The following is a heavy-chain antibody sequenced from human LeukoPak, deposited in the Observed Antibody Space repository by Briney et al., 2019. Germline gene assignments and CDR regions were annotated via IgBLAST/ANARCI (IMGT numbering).Heavy chain of an antibody. CDR2: INPNSGGT. V-gene: IGHV1-2*06. Sequence: ASVKVSCKASGYTFTGYYMHWVRQAPGQGLEWMGRINPNSGGTNYAQKFQGRVTMTRDTSISTAYRELSRLRSDDTAVYYCARVGGEQYYYDSSGYYPWGQGTLVTVSS. CDR3: ARVGGEQYYYDSSGYYP. J-gene: IGHJ5*02. D-gene: IGHD3-22*01. CDR1: GYTFTGYY.